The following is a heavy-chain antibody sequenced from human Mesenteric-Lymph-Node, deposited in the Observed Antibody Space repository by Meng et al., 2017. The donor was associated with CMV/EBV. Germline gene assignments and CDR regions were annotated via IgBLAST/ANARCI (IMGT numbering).Heavy chain of an antibody. Sequence: SIDSNINYWGWIRQPPGKGLEWIGNIYYTGSTYYASSLKGRVTISLGASRNQFSLRLTSVTAADTAVYYCARASFWSGHYQTYDYDFWGQGTLVTVSS. J-gene: IGHJ4*01. CDR3: ARASFWSGHYQTYDYDF. D-gene: IGHD3-3*01. V-gene: IGHV4-39*07. CDR2: IYYTGST. CDR1: SIDSNINY.